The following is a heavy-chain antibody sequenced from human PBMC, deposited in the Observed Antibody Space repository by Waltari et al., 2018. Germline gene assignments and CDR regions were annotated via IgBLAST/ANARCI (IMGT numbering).Heavy chain of an antibody. CDR3: GRDPNGDYVGAFDF. J-gene: IGHJ3*01. Sequence: EVQLLESGGNLVQPGGSLRLSCAASGFTFSTYAMTWVRQGPGKGLEWVSRSRGSGDGTYYAASVKGRFTISRDNSKNTLFLQMNSLRADDTAVYYCGRDPNGDYVGAFDFRGQGTMVTVSS. CDR1: GFTFSTYA. V-gene: IGHV3-23*01. CDR2: SRGSGDGT. D-gene: IGHD4-17*01.